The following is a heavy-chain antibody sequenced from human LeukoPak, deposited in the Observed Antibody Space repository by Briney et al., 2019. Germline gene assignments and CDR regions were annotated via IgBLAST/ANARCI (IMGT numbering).Heavy chain of an antibody. CDR1: GYTFNSYY. V-gene: IGHV1-46*02. CDR3: ARDHYDSSGFTRNFDY. J-gene: IGHJ4*02. Sequence: ASVKVSCKASGYTFNSYYMHWLRQAPGQGLEWMGIINPSGGSTSYAQKFQGRVTMTRDMSTSTVYMELSSLRSEDTAVYYCARDHYDSSGFTRNFDYWGQGTLVTVSS. CDR2: INPSGGST. D-gene: IGHD3-22*01.